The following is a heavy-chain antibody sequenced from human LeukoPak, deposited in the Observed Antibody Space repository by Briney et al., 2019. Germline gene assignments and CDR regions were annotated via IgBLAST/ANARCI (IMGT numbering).Heavy chain of an antibody. V-gene: IGHV3-48*01. J-gene: IGHJ4*02. D-gene: IGHD3-22*01. CDR2: ISSSSSTI. Sequence: HPGGSLRLSCAASGFTFSSYAMSWVRQAPGKGLEWVAYISSSSSTIYYADSVKGRFTISRDNAKNSLYPQMNSLRAEDTALYYCARDLSRVLVTLTDFDYWGQGTPVTVSS. CDR1: GFTFSSYA. CDR3: ARDLSRVLVTLTDFDY.